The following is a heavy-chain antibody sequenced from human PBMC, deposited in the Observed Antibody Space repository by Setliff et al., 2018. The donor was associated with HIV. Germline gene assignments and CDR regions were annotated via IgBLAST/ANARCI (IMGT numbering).Heavy chain of an antibody. CDR1: GVSINTYY. D-gene: IGHD3-22*01. V-gene: IGHV4-59*01. CDR2: FHYTGGT. CDR3: ASRVYYYDESRILREEGFVP. J-gene: IGHJ5*02. Sequence: SETLSLTCSVSGVSINTYYWNWVRQSGTGLEWIGYFHYTGGTSYNPSLTRRVTISADTSKNQFSLNLTSVTAADTAVYYCASRVYYYDESRILREEGFVPWGQGTLVTVSS.